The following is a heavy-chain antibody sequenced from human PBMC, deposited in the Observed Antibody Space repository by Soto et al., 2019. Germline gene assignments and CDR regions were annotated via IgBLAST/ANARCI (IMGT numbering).Heavy chain of an antibody. J-gene: IGHJ4*02. V-gene: IGHV3-30-3*01. CDR3: ARDLGEQLPGRDY. D-gene: IGHD3-10*01. CDR1: GFTFSSYA. Sequence: GGSLRLSCAASGFTFSSYALHWVRQAPGKGLEWVAVISYDGSNKYYADSVKGRFTISRDNSKNTLYLQMNSLRAEDTAVYYCARDLGEQLPGRDYWGQGTLVTVSS. CDR2: ISYDGSNK.